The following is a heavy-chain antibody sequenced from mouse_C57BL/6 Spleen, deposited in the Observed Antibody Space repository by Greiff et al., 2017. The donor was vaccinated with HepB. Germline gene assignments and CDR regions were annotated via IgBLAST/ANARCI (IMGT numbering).Heavy chain of an antibody. V-gene: IGHV3-6*01. CDR3: AREGTYYWFAY. CDR2: ISYDGSN. D-gene: IGHD2-10*01. Sequence: EVQLQQSGPGLVKPSQSLSLTCSVPGYSITSGYYWNWIRQFPGNKLEWMGYISYDGSNNYNPSLKNRISITRDTSKNQFFLKLNSVTTEDTATYYCAREGTYYWFAYWGQGTLVTVSA. J-gene: IGHJ3*01. CDR1: GYSITSGYY.